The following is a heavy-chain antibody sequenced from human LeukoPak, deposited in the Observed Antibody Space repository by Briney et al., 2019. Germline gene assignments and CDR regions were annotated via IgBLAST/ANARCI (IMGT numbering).Heavy chain of an antibody. Sequence: GASVKVSCKASGYTFTGYYMHWARQAPGRGLEWMGWINPNSGGTNYAQKFQGRVTMTRDTSISTAYMELSRLRSDDTAVYYCARERTLTSCYDYWGQGTLVTVSS. CDR2: INPNSGGT. V-gene: IGHV1-2*02. D-gene: IGHD2-15*01. J-gene: IGHJ4*02. CDR3: ARERTLTSCYDY. CDR1: GYTFTGYY.